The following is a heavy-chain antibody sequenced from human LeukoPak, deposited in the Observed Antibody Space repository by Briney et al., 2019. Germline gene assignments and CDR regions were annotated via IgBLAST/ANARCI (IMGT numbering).Heavy chain of an antibody. CDR2: ISGSGATI. J-gene: IGHJ5*02. V-gene: IGHV3-23*01. CDR1: GFTLSTYG. CDR3: AKSPGTTGWFVG. D-gene: IGHD1-1*01. Sequence: GGSLTLSCAASGFTLSTYGMSWVRHAPGKGLEGVSGISGSGATIYYAASVKGRFTISRDNSKNTLYLQMHSMRAEDMAVYYCAKSPGTTGWFVGCGQACLVTVSS.